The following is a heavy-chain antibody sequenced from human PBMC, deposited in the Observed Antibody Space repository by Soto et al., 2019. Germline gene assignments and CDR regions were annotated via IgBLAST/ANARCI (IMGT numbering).Heavy chain of an antibody. CDR3: ARIVVVAPVANA. CDR2: IFYTGTT. J-gene: IGHJ5*02. D-gene: IGHD2-2*01. V-gene: IGHV4-59*04. CDR1: GGSIRDYF. Sequence: PSETLSLTXTVSGGSIRDYFWTWIRQPPGKGLEWVGGIFYTGTTYYSPSLKDRVTISVDTSKNSFSLNLTSVTAADTAVYFCARIVVVAPVANAWGQGTLVTVSS.